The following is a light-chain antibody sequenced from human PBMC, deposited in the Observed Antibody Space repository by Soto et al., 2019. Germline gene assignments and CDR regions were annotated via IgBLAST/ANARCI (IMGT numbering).Light chain of an antibody. CDR2: DVS. CDR1: SSDVGGYNY. Sequence: HSVLTQPASVSGSPGQSITISCTGTSSDVGGYNYVSWYQQHPGKAPKLMIYDVSSRPSGVSNRFSGSKSGNTASLTISGLQAEDEADYYCSSYTSSSTYVFGTGTKLTVL. CDR3: SSYTSSSTYV. V-gene: IGLV2-14*03. J-gene: IGLJ1*01.